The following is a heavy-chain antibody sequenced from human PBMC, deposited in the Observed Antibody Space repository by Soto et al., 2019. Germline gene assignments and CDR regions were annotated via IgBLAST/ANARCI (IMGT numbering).Heavy chain of an antibody. CDR1: GGSISSGGYS. CDR2: MYHSGST. CDR3: ARVPAY. Sequence: PSETLSLTCGVFGGSISSGGYSWSWIRQPPGKGLEWIGYMYHSGSTYYNPSLKSRVTISIDRSKNQFSLKLSSVTAADTAVYYCARVPAYWGQGILVTVSS. V-gene: IGHV4-30-2*01. D-gene: IGHD2-2*01. J-gene: IGHJ4*02.